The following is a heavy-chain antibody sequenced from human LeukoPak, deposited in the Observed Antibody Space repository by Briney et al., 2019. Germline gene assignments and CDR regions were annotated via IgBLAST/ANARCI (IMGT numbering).Heavy chain of an antibody. CDR2: ISYDGSNK. J-gene: IGHJ3*02. V-gene: IGHV3-30*04. D-gene: IGHD3-10*01. CDR3: AKDQGGLITYYYGSGSYAFDI. CDR1: GFTFSSYA. Sequence: GGSLRLSCAASGFTFSSYAMHWVRQAPGKGLEWVAVISYDGSNKYYADSVKGRFTISRDNSKNTLYLQMNSLRAEDTAIYYCAKDQGGLITYYYGSGSYAFDIWGQGTMVTVSS.